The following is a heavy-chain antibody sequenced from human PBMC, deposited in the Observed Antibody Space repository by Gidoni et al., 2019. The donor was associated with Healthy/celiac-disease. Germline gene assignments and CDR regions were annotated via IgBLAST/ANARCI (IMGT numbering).Heavy chain of an antibody. D-gene: IGHD1-1*01. V-gene: IGHV3-30*18. Sequence: QVQLVESGGGVVQPGRSLRLSCAASGFTFSSYGLHWVRPAPGKGLECVAVISYDGSNKYYADSVKGRFTISRDNSKNTLYLQMNSLRAEDTAVYYCAKDVNLEQGYFDYWGQGTLVTVSS. CDR2: ISYDGSNK. CDR1: GFTFSSYG. CDR3: AKDVNLEQGYFDY. J-gene: IGHJ4*02.